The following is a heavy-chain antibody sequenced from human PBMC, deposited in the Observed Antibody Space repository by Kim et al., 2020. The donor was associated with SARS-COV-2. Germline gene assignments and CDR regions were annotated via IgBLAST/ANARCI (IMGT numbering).Heavy chain of an antibody. V-gene: IGHV3-48*02. J-gene: IGHJ5*02. D-gene: IGHD3-3*01. CDR3: AREDYDFWSGYKWFDP. Sequence: SVKGRFTISRDNAKNSLYLQMNSLRDEDTAVYYCAREDYDFWSGYKWFDPWGQGTLVTVSS.